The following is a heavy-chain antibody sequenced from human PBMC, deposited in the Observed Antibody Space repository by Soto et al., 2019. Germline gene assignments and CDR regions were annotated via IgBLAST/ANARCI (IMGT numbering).Heavy chain of an antibody. CDR2: VYSSGTT. V-gene: IGHV4-4*07. CDR1: SGSINSYW. Sequence: SETLSLTCSVSSGSINSYWWSWIRQPAGKGLEWIGRVYSSGTTDYNPSLNSRATLSVETSKNQFSLKLSSVTAADTAVYYCARDIGSYAYGEGYWGQGIQVT. J-gene: IGHJ4*02. CDR3: ARDIGSYAYGEGY. D-gene: IGHD3-10*01.